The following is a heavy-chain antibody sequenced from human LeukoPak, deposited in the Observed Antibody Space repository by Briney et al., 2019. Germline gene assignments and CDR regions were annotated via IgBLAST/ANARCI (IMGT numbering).Heavy chain of an antibody. V-gene: IGHV3-21*01. CDR2: ISSRSTYI. J-gene: IGHJ2*01. CDR1: GFTFSTYT. D-gene: IGHD2-21*02. CDR3: VRAPPYCGGDCSDWYFDL. Sequence: GGSLRLSCAASGFTFSTYTMNWVRQAPGKGLEWVSSISSRSTYIYYADSVKGRFTISRDSAKSSLYLQMNSLRAEDTAMYYCVRAPPYCGGDCSDWYFDLWGRGTLVTVSS.